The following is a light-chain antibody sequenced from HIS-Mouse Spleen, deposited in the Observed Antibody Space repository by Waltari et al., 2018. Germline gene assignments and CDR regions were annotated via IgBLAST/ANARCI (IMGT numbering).Light chain of an antibody. CDR2: EVS. CDR3: SSYTSSSTVV. J-gene: IGLJ2*01. CDR1: SSDVGGYNY. V-gene: IGLV2-14*01. Sequence: GQSITISCTGTSSDVGGYNYVSWYQQHPGKAPKLMIYEVSNRPSGVSNRFSGSKSGNTASLTISGLQAEDEADYYCSSYTSSSTVVFGGGTKLTVL.